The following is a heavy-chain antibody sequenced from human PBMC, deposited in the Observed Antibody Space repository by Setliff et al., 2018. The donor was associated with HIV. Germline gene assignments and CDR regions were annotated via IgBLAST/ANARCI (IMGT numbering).Heavy chain of an antibody. CDR2: ISTSGST. J-gene: IGHJ5*02. CDR3: AREWVLAATGTGIDP. Sequence: SETLSLTCTVSGGSIRSGSYYWTWIRQPAGKGLEWIGHISTSGSTNYNPSLKSRVTISVDSSKNQFSLRLSSVTAADTAVYYCAREWVLAATGTGIDPWGQGTLVTAPQ. V-gene: IGHV4-61*09. D-gene: IGHD6-13*01. CDR1: GGSIRSGSYY.